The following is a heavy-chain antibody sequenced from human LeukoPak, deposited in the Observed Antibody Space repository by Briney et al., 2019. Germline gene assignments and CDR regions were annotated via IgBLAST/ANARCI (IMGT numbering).Heavy chain of an antibody. CDR3: AREFGSYYALTMAWFDP. Sequence: ASVKVSCKASGYTFTGYYMHWVRQAPGQGLEGMGWINPNSGGTNYAQKFQGRVTMTRDTSISTAYMELSRLRSDDTAVYYCAREFGSYYALTMAWFDPWGQGTLVTVSS. J-gene: IGHJ5*02. CDR1: GYTFTGYY. D-gene: IGHD1-26*01. V-gene: IGHV1-2*02. CDR2: INPNSGGT.